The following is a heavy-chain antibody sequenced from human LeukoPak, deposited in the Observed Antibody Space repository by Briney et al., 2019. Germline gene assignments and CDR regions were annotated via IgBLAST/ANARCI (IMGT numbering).Heavy chain of an antibody. D-gene: IGHD3-10*01. CDR1: GYTFTSYA. Sequence: ASVKVSCKASGYTFTSYAMHWVRQAPGQRLEWMGWINAGNGNTKYSQKFQGRVTITRDTSASTAYMELSSLRSEDTAVYYCARDMTMVRGVIAYWGQGTLVTVSP. CDR3: ARDMTMVRGVIAY. J-gene: IGHJ4*02. CDR2: INAGNGNT. V-gene: IGHV1-3*01.